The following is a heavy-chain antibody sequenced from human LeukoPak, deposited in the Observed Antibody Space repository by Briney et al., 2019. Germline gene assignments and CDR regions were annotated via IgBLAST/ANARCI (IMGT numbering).Heavy chain of an antibody. CDR1: GASISRTTYY. CDR3: TKNDVGDYGT. D-gene: IGHD4-17*01. V-gene: IGHV4-39*01. Sequence: SETLSLTCSVSGASISRTTYYLGWIRQPPGKGLEWIGSVFHTGTAYYDPSLRSRVTLSVDTSKNQFSLKMSSVTAADTAVYYCTKNDVGDYGTWGQGTLVAVSS. J-gene: IGHJ5*02. CDR2: VFHTGTA.